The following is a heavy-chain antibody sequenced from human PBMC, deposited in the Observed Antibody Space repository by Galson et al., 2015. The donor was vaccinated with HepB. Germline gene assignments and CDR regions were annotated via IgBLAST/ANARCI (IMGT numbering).Heavy chain of an antibody. V-gene: IGHV3-30*04. D-gene: IGHD3-22*01. J-gene: IGHJ1*01. CDR1: GFTFSSYA. CDR2: ISYDGSNK. Sequence: SLRLSCAASGFTFSSYAMHWVRQAPGKGLEWVAVISYDGSNKYYADSVKGRFTISRDNSKNTLYLQMNSLRAEDTAVYYCARDPWYYYDSSSQHWGQGTLVTVSS. CDR3: ARDPWYYYDSSSQH.